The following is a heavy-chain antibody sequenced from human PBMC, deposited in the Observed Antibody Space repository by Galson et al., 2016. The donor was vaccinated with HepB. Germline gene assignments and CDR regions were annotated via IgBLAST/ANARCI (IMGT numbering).Heavy chain of an antibody. J-gene: IGHJ4*02. CDR3: ARDSGTPLPRRGPSSGY. CDR1: GFTFSDYY. D-gene: IGHD1-26*01. V-gene: IGHV3-11*05. Sequence: SLRLSCAASGFTFSDYYMTWVRQAPGKGLEWVSYISFTSTYTNYADSVKGRFTISRNNAKNSLYLQMNSLRAEDTAVYYCARDSGTPLPRRGPSSGYWGQGTLVTVSS. CDR2: ISFTSTYT.